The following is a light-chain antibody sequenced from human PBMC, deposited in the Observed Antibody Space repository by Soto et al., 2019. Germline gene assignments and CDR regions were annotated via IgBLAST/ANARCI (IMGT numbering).Light chain of an antibody. Sequence: SYELIQPPSVSVSPGQTASITCSGDELGDKYVCWYQQKPGQSPALVIYQDTKRPSGIPERFSGSNSGNTATLSISGTQAMDEADYYCQAWDSRSPIFGGGTKVTVL. V-gene: IGLV3-1*01. CDR1: ELGDKY. CDR3: QAWDSRSPI. J-gene: IGLJ2*01. CDR2: QDT.